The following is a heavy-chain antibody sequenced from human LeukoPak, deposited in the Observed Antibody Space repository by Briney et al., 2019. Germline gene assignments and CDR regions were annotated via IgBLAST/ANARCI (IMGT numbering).Heavy chain of an antibody. J-gene: IGHJ4*02. CDR2: IYHSGST. CDR1: GYSISSGYY. Sequence: SEALSLTCTVSGYSISSGYYWGWIRQPPGKGLEWIGSIYHSGSTYDNPSLKSRVTISVDTSKNQFSLKLSSVTAADTAVYYCAREAYGSGSYIDYWGQGTLVTVSS. CDR3: AREAYGSGSYIDY. D-gene: IGHD3-10*01. V-gene: IGHV4-38-2*02.